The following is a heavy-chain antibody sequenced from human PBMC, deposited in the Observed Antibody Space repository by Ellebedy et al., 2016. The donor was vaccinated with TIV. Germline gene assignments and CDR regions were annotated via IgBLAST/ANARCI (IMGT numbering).Heavy chain of an antibody. CDR1: GFPFSSLE. CDR3: ARTYGSGSSTHYYGMDV. D-gene: IGHD3-10*01. J-gene: IGHJ6*02. Sequence: PGGSLRLSCAASGFPFSSLEFNWVRQSPGKGLEWVSYISSSGTTKYYADSVKGRFTISRANAKNSLYLQMNSLRAEETAVYYCARTYGSGSSTHYYGMDVWGQGTTVTVSS. CDR2: ISSSGTTK. V-gene: IGHV3-48*03.